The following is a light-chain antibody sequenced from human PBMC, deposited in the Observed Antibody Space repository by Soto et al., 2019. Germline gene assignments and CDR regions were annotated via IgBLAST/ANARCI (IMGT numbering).Light chain of an antibody. CDR2: AAS. Sequence: DIQLTQSPSFLSASVGDRVTITCRASQGISSYLAWYQQKPGKAPKVLIYAASTLRSGVPSRFSGSGSGTDFTRTISSLQPEDFATYYCQRLHTYPLTFGGGTNVEIK. CDR3: QRLHTYPLT. J-gene: IGKJ4*01. V-gene: IGKV1-9*01. CDR1: QGISSY.